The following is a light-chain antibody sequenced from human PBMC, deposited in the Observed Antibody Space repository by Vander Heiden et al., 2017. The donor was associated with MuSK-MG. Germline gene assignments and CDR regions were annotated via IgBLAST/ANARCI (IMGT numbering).Light chain of an antibody. CDR3: LQHGRAPRT. V-gene: IGKV3-20*01. J-gene: IGKJ1*01. CDR2: GSS. Sequence: EIVLTQSHGTLSLFPGERATLSCRTSQTISNNYLAWYQQKPGQAPRLLIYGSSTRATDIPDRFSGSGSGTDFTLTISRLEPEDSAVYYCLQHGRAPRTFGQGTKVEIK. CDR1: QTISNNY.